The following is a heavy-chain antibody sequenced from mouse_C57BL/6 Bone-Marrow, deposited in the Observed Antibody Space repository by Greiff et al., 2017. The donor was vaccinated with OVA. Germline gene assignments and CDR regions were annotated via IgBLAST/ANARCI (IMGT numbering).Heavy chain of an antibody. J-gene: IGHJ3*01. Sequence: VQLQQPGAELVMPGASVKLSCKASGYTFTSYWMHWVKQRPGQGLEWIGEIDPSDSYTNYNQKFKGKATLTVDKSSITAYMQLSSLTSEDSAFYCCAREDVWLPPWLSYWDQGTLVTVSA. D-gene: IGHD2-2*01. CDR1: GYTFTSYW. CDR3: AREDVWLPPWLSY. CDR2: IDPSDSYT. V-gene: IGHV1-69*01.